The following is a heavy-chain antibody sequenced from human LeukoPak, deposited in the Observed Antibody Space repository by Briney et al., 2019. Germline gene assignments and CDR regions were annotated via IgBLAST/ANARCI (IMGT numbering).Heavy chain of an antibody. J-gene: IGHJ4*02. V-gene: IGHV4-34*01. CDR1: GGSFSGYY. Sequence: SETLSLTCAVYGGSFSGYYWSWTRQPPGKGLEWIGEINHSGSTNYNPSLKSRVTISVNTSKNQFSLKLSSVTAADTAVYYCARATYSSSLGYWGQGTLVTVSS. CDR3: ARATYSSSLGY. CDR2: INHSGST. D-gene: IGHD6-13*01.